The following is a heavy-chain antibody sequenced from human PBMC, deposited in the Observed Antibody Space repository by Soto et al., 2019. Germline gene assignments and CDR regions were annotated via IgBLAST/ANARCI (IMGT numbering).Heavy chain of an antibody. D-gene: IGHD2-15*01. CDR1: GFTFSSYG. CDR2: IWYDGSNK. J-gene: IGHJ4*02. V-gene: IGHV3-33*01. CDR3: ARAGYCSGGSCYSVPVFDY. Sequence: QVQLVESGGGVVQPGRSLRLSCAASGFTFSSYGMHWARQAPGKGLEWVAVIWYDGSNKYYADSVKGRFTISRDNSKNTLYLQMNSLRAEDTAVYYCARAGYCSGGSCYSVPVFDYWGQGTLVTVSS.